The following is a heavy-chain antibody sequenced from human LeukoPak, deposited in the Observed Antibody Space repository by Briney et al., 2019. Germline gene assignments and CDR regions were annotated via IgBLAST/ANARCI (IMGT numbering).Heavy chain of an antibody. V-gene: IGHV3-21*01. J-gene: IGHJ6*03. CDR3: ARDGAEYSSSFSRGYYYYYYMDV. CDR1: GFTFSSYS. CDR2: ISSSSSYI. D-gene: IGHD6-6*01. Sequence: GGSLRLSCAASGFTFSSYSMNWVRQAPGKGLEWVSSISSSSSYIYYADSVKGRFTISRDNAKNSLYLQMNSLRDEDTAVYYCARDGAEYSSSFSRGYYYYYYMDVWGKGTTVTVSS.